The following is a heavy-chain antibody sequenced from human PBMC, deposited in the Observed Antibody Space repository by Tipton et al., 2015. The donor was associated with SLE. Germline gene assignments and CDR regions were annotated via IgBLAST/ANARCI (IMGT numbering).Heavy chain of an antibody. CDR2: IYPGDSET. V-gene: IGHV5-51*03. Sequence: QLVQSGAELKKPGDSLKISCEGSGYIFTSYWIAWVRQMPGKGLEWMGMIYPGDSETRYSPSFQGQVTISADKSTGTAYLQWSSLKASDIAMYYCARAIPEVGGREFFDYWGQGTLVSVSS. J-gene: IGHJ4*02. CDR3: ARAIPEVGGREFFDY. CDR1: GYIFTSYW. D-gene: IGHD1-26*01.